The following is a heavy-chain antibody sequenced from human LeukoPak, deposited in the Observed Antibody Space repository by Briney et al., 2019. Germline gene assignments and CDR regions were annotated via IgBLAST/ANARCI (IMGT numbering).Heavy chain of an antibody. Sequence: SETLSLTCAVYGGSFSGYYWSWIRQPPGKGMEWIGEINHSGSTNYNPSLKSRVTISVDTSKNQFSLKLSSVTAADTAVYYCARGGPTHGDYGWGQGTLVTVSS. CDR2: INHSGST. J-gene: IGHJ4*02. CDR3: ARGGPTHGDYG. D-gene: IGHD4-17*01. CDR1: GGSFSGYY. V-gene: IGHV4-34*01.